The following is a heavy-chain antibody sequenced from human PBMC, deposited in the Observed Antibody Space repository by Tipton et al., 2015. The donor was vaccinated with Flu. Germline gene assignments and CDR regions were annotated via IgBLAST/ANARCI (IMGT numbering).Heavy chain of an antibody. V-gene: IGHV3-33*01. CDR3: ARDHYSSSWYNKYYYSYYGMDV. D-gene: IGHD6-13*01. CDR2: IWYDGSNK. CDR1: GFTFSSYG. J-gene: IGHJ6*02. Sequence: SLRLSCAASGFTFSSYGMHWVRQAPGKGLEWVAVIWYDGSNKYYADSVKGRFTISRDNSKNTLYLQMNSLRAEDTAVYYCARDHYSSSWYNKYYYSYYGMDVWGQGTTVTVSS.